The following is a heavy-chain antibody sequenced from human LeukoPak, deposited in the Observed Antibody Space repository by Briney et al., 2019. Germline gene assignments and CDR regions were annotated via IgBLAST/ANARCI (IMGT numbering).Heavy chain of an antibody. V-gene: IGHV4-39*07. J-gene: IGHJ4*02. CDR3: ARLTYYDFWSGYPYFDY. Sequence: SETLSLTCTVSGGSISSSSYYWGWIRQPPGKGLEWIGSIYYSGSTYYNPSLKSRVTISVDTSKNQFSLKLSSVTAADTAVYYCARLTYYDFWSGYPYFDYWGQGTLVTVSS. CDR2: IYYSGST. D-gene: IGHD3-3*01. CDR1: GGSISSSSYY.